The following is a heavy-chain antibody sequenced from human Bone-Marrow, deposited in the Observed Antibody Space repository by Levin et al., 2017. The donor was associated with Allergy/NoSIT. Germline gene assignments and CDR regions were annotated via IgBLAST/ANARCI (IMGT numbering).Heavy chain of an antibody. CDR3: AREKLNSGSSKGGDWFDP. J-gene: IGHJ5*02. V-gene: IGHV1-3*01. Sequence: GESLKISCKASGYTFTSYAMHWVRQAPGQRLEWMGWINAGNGNTKYSQKFQGRVTITRDTSASTAYMELSSLRSEDTAVYYCAREKLNSGSSKGGDWFDPWGQGTLVTVSS. D-gene: IGHD1-26*01. CDR1: GYTFTSYA. CDR2: INAGNGNT.